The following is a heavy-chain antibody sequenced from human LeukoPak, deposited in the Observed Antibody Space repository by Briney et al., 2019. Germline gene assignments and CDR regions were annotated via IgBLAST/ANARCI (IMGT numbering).Heavy chain of an antibody. CDR3: AKDIRAYYYGSGSYHDY. CDR1: GFTFDDYA. J-gene: IGHJ4*02. D-gene: IGHD3-10*01. Sequence: PGGSLRLSCAASGFTFDDYAMHWVRQAPGKGLEWVSGLSWNSGSIGYADSVKGRFTISRDNAKNSLYLQMNSLRAEDTALYYCAKDIRAYYYGSGSYHDYWGQGTLVTVSS. CDR2: LSWNSGSI. V-gene: IGHV3-9*01.